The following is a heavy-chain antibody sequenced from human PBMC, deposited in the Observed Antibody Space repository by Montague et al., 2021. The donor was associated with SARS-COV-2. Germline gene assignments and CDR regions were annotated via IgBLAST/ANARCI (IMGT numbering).Heavy chain of an antibody. J-gene: IGHJ6*02. V-gene: IGHV3-21*01. Sequence: LSCAASGFTFSSFSMNWVRQAPGKRLEWVASISSESTYILYAESVRGRFTVSRDNAQNLLFLQMNSLRAEDTALYYCARFETSKFYSSGVDVWGQGTTVTVSS. CDR2: ISSESTYI. D-gene: IGHD2-15*01. CDR3: ARFETSKFYSSGVDV. CDR1: GFTFSSFS.